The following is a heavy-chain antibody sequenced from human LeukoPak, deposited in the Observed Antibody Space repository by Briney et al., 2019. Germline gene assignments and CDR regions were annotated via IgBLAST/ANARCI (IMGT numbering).Heavy chain of an antibody. V-gene: IGHV3-23*01. CDR3: ARGKASSSWYRDSRFDP. J-gene: IGHJ5*02. Sequence: PGGSLKLSCAASGFTFSSYTMSWVRQAPGKGLEWVSTITTSDGNTYYADSVKGRFTISRDNAKNTLYLQMNSLRAEDTAVYYCARGKASSSWYRDSRFDPWGQGTLVTVSS. CDR1: GFTFSSYT. CDR2: ITTSDGNT. D-gene: IGHD6-13*01.